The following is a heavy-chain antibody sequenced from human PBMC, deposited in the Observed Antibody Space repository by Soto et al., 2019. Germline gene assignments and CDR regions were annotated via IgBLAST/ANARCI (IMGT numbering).Heavy chain of an antibody. CDR2: ISGSGRDT. CDR1: GFTFSRSA. D-gene: IGHD3-16*01. CDR3: ARDIRSSSGGGSYGWFDP. V-gene: IGHV3-23*01. Sequence: EVQLLESGGGLVQPGGSLRLSCAASGFTFSRSAMGWVRQAPGKGLEWVSSISGSGRDTYYPDAVRGRFTVSRDNSKSTLYLQMNSLSAEDTALYYCARDIRSSSGGGSYGWFDPWGPGTQVTVSS. J-gene: IGHJ5*02.